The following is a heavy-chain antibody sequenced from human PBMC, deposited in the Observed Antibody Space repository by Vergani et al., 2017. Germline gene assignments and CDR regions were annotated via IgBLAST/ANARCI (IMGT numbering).Heavy chain of an antibody. D-gene: IGHD3-22*01. J-gene: IGHJ4*02. CDR1: GGSISSSSYY. Sequence: QLQLQGSGPGLVKPSETLSLTCTVSGGSISSSSYYWGWIRQPPGKGLEWIGSIYYSGSTYYNPSLKSRVTISVDTSKNQFSLKLSSVTAADTAVYYCARHTAYYYDSSGYYYVDYWGQGTLVTVSS. CDR2: IYYSGST. CDR3: ARHTAYYYDSSGYYYVDY. V-gene: IGHV4-39*01.